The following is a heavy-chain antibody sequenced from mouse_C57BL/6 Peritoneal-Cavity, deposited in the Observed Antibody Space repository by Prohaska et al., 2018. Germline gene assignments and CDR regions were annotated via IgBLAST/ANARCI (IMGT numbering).Heavy chain of an antibody. D-gene: IGHD1-1*01. CDR1: GYTFTSYW. V-gene: IGHV1-55*01. CDR2: IYPGSGST. J-gene: IGHJ3*01. CDR3: AKLGYGSSPFAY. Sequence: QVQLQQPGAELVKPGASVKMSCKASGYTFTSYWITWVKQRPGQGLEWIGDIYPGSGSTNYNEKFKSKATLTVDTSSSTAYMQLSSLTSEDSAVYYCAKLGYGSSPFAYWGQGILVTVSA.